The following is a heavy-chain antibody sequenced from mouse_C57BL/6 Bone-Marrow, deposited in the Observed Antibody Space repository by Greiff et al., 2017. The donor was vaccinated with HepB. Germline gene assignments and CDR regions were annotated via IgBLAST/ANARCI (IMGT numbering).Heavy chain of an antibody. D-gene: IGHD1-1*01. J-gene: IGHJ2*01. V-gene: IGHV1-69*01. CDR3: ARRGTTVLDY. CDR2: IDPSDSYT. Sequence: QVQLQQPGAELVMPGASVKLSCKASGYTFTSYWMHWVKQRPGQGLEWIGEIDPSDSYTNYNQKFKGKSTLTVDKSSSTAYMQLSSLTSEDSAVYYCARRGTTVLDYWGQGTTLTVSS. CDR1: GYTFTSYW.